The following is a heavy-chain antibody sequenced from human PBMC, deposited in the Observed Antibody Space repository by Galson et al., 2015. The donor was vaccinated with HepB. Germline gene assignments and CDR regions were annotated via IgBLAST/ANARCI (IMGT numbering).Heavy chain of an antibody. CDR2: IIPILGIA. J-gene: IGHJ6*02. CDR3: ARRGHLGAPYYYYYGMDV. CDR1: GGTFSSYA. V-gene: IGHV1-69*04. Sequence: CKASGGTFSSYAISWVRQAPGQGLEWMGRIIPILGIANYAQKFQGRVTITADKSTSTAYMELSSLRSEDTAVYYCARRGHLGAPYYYYYGMDVWGQGTTVTVSS.